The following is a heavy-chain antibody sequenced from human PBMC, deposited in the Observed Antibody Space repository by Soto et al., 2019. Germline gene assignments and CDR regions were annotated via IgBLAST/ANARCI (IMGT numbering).Heavy chain of an antibody. Sequence: ASVKVSCKASGYTFTSYAMHWVRQAPGQRLEWMGWINAGNGNTKYSQKFQGRVTITRDTSASTAYMELSSLRSEDTAVYYCASLPYSSGWYRDVYYYYAMDVWGQGTTVTVSS. CDR1: GYTFTSYA. V-gene: IGHV1-3*01. D-gene: IGHD6-19*01. J-gene: IGHJ6*02. CDR2: INAGNGNT. CDR3: ASLPYSSGWYRDVYYYYAMDV.